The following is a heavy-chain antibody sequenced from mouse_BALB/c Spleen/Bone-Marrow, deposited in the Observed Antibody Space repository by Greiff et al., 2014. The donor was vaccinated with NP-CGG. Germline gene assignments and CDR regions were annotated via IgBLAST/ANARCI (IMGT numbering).Heavy chain of an antibody. CDR2: VDPANGNT. V-gene: IGHV14-3*02. D-gene: IGHD2-14*01. Sequence: EVQLVESGAELVKPGASVKLSCTASGFNIKDTYMHWVKQRPEQGLEWIGRVDPANGNTKYDPKFQGKATITADTFSYTAYLQLSSLTSEDTAVYYCARYRLGTYFDYWGQGTTLTVSS. J-gene: IGHJ2*01. CDR3: ARYRLGTYFDY. CDR1: GFNIKDTY.